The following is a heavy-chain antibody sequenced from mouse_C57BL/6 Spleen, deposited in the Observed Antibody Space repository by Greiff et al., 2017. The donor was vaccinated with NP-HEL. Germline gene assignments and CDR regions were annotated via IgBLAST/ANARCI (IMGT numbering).Heavy chain of an antibody. Sequence: VQLQQPGAELVKPGASVKLSCKASGYTFTSYWMQWVKQRPGQGLEWIGEIDPSDSYTNYNQKFKGKATLTVDTSSSTAYMQLSSLTSEDSAVYYCARSLTVPYYFDYWGQGTTLTVSS. CDR1: GYTFTSYW. V-gene: IGHV1-50*01. CDR2: IDPSDSYT. J-gene: IGHJ2*01. CDR3: ARSLTVPYYFDY. D-gene: IGHD4-1*01.